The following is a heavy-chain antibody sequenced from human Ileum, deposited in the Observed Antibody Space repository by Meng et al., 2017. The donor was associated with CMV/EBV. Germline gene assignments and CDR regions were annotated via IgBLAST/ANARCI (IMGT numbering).Heavy chain of an antibody. D-gene: IGHD3-10*01. J-gene: IGHJ5*02. V-gene: IGHV4-39*07. CDR1: NYS. Sequence: NYSRGWIRQSPGKALEWSPSSLYGRNTNSNPSLEGRVTLSIDSSKSQFSLRLTSVTAADTAVYYCARASTMYYSPGSSYRNWFDPWGQGTLVTVSS. CDR2: SLYGRNT. CDR3: ARASTMYYSPGSSYRNWFDP.